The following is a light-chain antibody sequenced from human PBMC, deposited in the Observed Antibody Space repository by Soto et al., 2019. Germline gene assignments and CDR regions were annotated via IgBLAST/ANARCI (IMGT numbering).Light chain of an antibody. J-gene: IGKJ1*01. Sequence: EKVMTQSPATLSMSPGERATLSCRASQSVSSYLAWYQQKPGQAPRILIYGASTRATGIPARFSGSGSGTEFALIIICLQSEDFAVNYCQQYNNWPSWTFGQGTKVEIK. CDR2: GAS. V-gene: IGKV3-15*01. CDR3: QQYNNWPSWT. CDR1: QSVSSY.